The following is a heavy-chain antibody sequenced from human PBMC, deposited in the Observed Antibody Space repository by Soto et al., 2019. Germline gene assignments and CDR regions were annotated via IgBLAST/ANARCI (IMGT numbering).Heavy chain of an antibody. CDR1: GYTFTSYY. V-gene: IGHV1-46*01. D-gene: IGHD2-2*01. CDR2: INPSGGST. Sequence: ASVKVSCKASGYTFTSYYMHWVRQAPGQGLEWMGIINPSGGSTSYAQKFQGRVTMTRDTSTSKVYMELSSLRSEDTAVYYCARALPGIVVVPAAIPPEEWFDPWGQGTLVTVSS. CDR3: ARALPGIVVVPAAIPPEEWFDP. J-gene: IGHJ5*02.